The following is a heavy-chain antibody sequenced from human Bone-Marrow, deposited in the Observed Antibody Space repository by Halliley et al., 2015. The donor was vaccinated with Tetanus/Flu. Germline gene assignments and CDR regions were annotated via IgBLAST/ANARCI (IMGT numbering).Heavy chain of an antibody. V-gene: IGHV4-59*08. Sequence: TLSLTCSVSGRTISTYFWTWIRQPPGKGLEWLGDINYTGNTNYNPTLNSRVSISVATSKNQFSLELSSVTATDTAVYFCARQMDGDYFDFWSPGALVTVSS. CDR1: GRTISTYF. CDR3: ARQMDGDYFDF. J-gene: IGHJ4*02. D-gene: IGHD4-17*01. CDR2: INYTGNT.